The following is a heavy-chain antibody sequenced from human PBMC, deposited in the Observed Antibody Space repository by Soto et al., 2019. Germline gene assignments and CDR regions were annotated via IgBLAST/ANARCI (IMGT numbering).Heavy chain of an antibody. V-gene: IGHV4-59*08. D-gene: IGHD3-22*01. CDR3: ARANYYDSSGYYRYDAFDI. CDR2: IYYSGNT. Sequence: SGGSISSYYWSWIRQPPGKGLEWIGYIYYSGNTNYNPSLKSRVTISVDTSKNQFSLKLRSVTAADTAVYYCARANYYDSSGYYRYDAFDIWGQGTMVTVSS. CDR1: GGSISSYY. J-gene: IGHJ3*02.